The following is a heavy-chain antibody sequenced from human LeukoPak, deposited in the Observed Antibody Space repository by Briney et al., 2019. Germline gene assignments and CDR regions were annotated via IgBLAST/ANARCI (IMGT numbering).Heavy chain of an antibody. V-gene: IGHV6-1*01. Sequence: SQTLSLTCAISGDSVSSDSSAWNWFRQSPSRGLEWLGRTYFRSQWYYDYAESVKSRITINPDTSKNQFSLQLSSVTPEDTAVYYCARGGHFDYWGQGALVTVSS. CDR3: ARGGHFDY. J-gene: IGHJ4*02. CDR1: GDSVSSDSSA. D-gene: IGHD6-25*01. CDR2: TYFRSQWYY.